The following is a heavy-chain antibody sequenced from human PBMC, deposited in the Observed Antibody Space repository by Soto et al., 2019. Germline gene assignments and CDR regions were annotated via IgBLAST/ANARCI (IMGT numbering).Heavy chain of an antibody. Sequence: QVQLVQSGAEVKKPGSSVKVSCKASGGTFSSYAISWVRQAPGQGLEWMGGIIPIFGTANYAQKFQGRVTITADKSTSTDYMELSSLRSEDTAVYYCARVEGYYDILTGYLPYYYGMDVWGQGTTVTVSS. CDR1: GGTFSSYA. CDR2: IIPIFGTA. J-gene: IGHJ6*02. D-gene: IGHD3-9*01. CDR3: ARVEGYYDILTGYLPYYYGMDV. V-gene: IGHV1-69*06.